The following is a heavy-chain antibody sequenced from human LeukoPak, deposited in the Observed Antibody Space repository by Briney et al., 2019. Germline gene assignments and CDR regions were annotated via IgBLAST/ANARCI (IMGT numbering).Heavy chain of an antibody. CDR3: ARVGCRGGSCSSRGDYYYGMDV. D-gene: IGHD2-15*01. V-gene: IGHV3-21*01. Sequence: PGGSLRLSCAASGFTFSSYAMSWVRQAPGKGLEWVSSISSSGSYISYPDSVKGRFTISRYNAKNSLFLQMNSLRAEDTAVYYCARVGCRGGSCSSRGDYYYGMDVWGQGTSVTVSS. J-gene: IGHJ6*02. CDR2: ISSSGSYI. CDR1: GFTFSSYA.